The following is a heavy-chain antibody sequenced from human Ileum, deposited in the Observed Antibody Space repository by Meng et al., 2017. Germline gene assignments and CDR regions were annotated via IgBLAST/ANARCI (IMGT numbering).Heavy chain of an antibody. CDR3: ATYGSGFTPPLDP. V-gene: IGHV4-59*12. Sequence: QVQLQESGPGLVKPSETLSLTCTVSGASISAYYWSWIRQPPGKGLEWIGEISQSGTTNYYPSLNSRVSISLDKANNHLSLTLTSVTAADTAVYYCATYGSGFTPPLDPWGQGSLVTVSS. CDR1: GASISAYY. CDR2: ISQSGTT. D-gene: IGHD3-10*01. J-gene: IGHJ5*02.